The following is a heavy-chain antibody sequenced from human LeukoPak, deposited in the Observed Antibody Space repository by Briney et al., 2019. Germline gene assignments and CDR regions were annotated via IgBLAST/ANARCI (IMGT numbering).Heavy chain of an antibody. Sequence: SETLSLTCTVSGGSISTSDYYWTWIRQPPGKGLEWIGSVHYIGTTYSSPSLKSRVTMSVDPSKNQFSLKLTSVTAADTAVYYCGRITISGVVDYWGQGTLVTVPS. J-gene: IGHJ4*02. D-gene: IGHD3-3*01. CDR2: VHYIGTT. CDR1: GGSISTSDYY. V-gene: IGHV4-39*01. CDR3: GRITISGVVDY.